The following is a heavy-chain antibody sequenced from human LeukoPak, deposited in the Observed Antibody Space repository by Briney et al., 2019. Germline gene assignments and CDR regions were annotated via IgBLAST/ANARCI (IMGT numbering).Heavy chain of an antibody. CDR2: ISYDGSNK. D-gene: IGHD6-19*01. CDR1: GFTFSSYA. V-gene: IGHV3-30-3*01. J-gene: IGHJ4*02. CDR3: AKEFKWLVFDY. Sequence: PGGSLRLSFAASGFTFSSYAMHWVRQAPGKGLERVAVISYDGSNKYYADSVKGRFTISRDNSKNTLYLQMNSLRAEDTAVYYCAKEFKWLVFDYWGQGTLVTVSS.